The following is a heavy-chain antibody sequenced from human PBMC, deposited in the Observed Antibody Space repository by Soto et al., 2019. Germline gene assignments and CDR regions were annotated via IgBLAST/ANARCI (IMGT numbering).Heavy chain of an antibody. V-gene: IGHV4-4*02. CDR3: ARASSYYDFWSGPYFDY. D-gene: IGHD3-3*01. Sequence: LSLTCAVSGGSISSSNWWSWVRQPPGKGLEWIGEIYHSGSTNYNPSLKSRVTISVDKSKNQFSLKLSSVTAADTAVYYCARASSYYDFWSGPYFDYWGQGTLVTVSS. CDR1: GGSISSSNW. J-gene: IGHJ4*02. CDR2: IYHSGST.